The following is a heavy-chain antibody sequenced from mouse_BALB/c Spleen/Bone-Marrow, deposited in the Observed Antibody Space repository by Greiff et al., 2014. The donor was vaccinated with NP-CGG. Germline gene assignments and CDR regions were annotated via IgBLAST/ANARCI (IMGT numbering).Heavy chain of an antibody. CDR1: GFTFSSYA. CDR3: ARWYYGSGFAY. D-gene: IGHD1-1*01. CDR2: ISSGGST. V-gene: IGHV5-6-5*01. J-gene: IGHJ3*01. Sequence: EVMLVESGGGLVKPGGSLKLSCAASGFTFSSYAMSWVRQTPEKRLEWVASISSGGSTYYPDSVKGRSTISRDNARNILYLQMSSLRSEDTAMYYCARWYYGSGFAYWGQGTLVTVSA.